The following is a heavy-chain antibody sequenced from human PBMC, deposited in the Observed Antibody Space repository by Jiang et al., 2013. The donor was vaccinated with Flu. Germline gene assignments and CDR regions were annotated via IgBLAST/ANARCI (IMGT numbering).Heavy chain of an antibody. V-gene: IGHV4-31*01. CDR2: LLQWEH. Sequence: TVSGGVHQQWWVTYWRLDPPAPTGRAWSGLVHLLQWEHLLQPSRKSLVTISVDTSKNQFSLKLSSVTAADTAVYYCARGRDYYGSGKYIYYGMDVWGQGTTVTVSS. D-gene: IGHD3-10*01. J-gene: IGHJ6*02. CDR1: GGVHQQWWVTY. CDR3: ARGRDYYGSGKYIYYGMDV.